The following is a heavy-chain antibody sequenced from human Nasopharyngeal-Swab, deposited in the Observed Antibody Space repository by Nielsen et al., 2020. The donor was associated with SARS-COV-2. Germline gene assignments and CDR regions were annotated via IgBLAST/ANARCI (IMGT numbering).Heavy chain of an antibody. J-gene: IGHJ4*02. V-gene: IGHV3-23*01. CDR1: GFTFSSYA. Sequence: GESLKISCAASGFTFSSYAMSWVRQAPGKGLEWVSAISGSGGSTYYADSVKGRFTISRDNSKNTLYLQMNSLRAEDTAVYYCAEAGGITMIVVVRRYYFDYWGQGTLVTVSS. D-gene: IGHD3-22*01. CDR2: ISGSGGST. CDR3: AEAGGITMIVVVRRYYFDY.